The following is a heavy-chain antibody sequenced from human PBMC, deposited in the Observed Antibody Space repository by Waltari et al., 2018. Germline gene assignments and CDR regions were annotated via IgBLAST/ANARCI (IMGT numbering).Heavy chain of an antibody. Sequence: QVQLVQSGAEVKKPGSSVKVSCKASGGTFSSYANSWVRQAPGHGLEWMGGIIPIFGTANYAQKFQGRVTITADESTSTAYMELSSLRSEDTAVYYCARSITMIVVVTSDDAFDIWGQGSMVTVSS. J-gene: IGHJ3*02. CDR3: ARSITMIVVVTSDDAFDI. CDR2: IIPIFGTA. CDR1: GGTFSSYA. V-gene: IGHV1-69*01. D-gene: IGHD3-22*01.